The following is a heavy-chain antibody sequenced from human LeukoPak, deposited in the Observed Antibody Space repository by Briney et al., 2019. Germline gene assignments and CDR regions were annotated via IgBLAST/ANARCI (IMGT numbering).Heavy chain of an antibody. D-gene: IGHD3-22*01. Sequence: ASVKVSFKCSGYTFSAYDINWVRQGAGQGLELIGWMHPDTGNTGCAQKFQCRVTMTRDTSKSTAYMELNSLRSEDTAVYYCARLSDTPAYYYSSGDYHIRYWGQGTLLTVSS. CDR3: ARLSDTPAYYYSSGDYHIRY. J-gene: IGHJ4*02. V-gene: IGHV1-8*01. CDR2: MHPDTGNT. CDR1: GYTFSAYD.